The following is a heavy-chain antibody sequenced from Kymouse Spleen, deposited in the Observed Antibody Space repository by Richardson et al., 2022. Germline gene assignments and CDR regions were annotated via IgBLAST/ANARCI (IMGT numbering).Heavy chain of an antibody. Sequence: EVQLVESGGGLVQPGRSLRLSCAASGFTFDDYAMHWVRQAPGKGLEWVSGISWNSGSIGYADSVKGRFTISRDNAKNSLYLQMNSLRAEDTALYYCAKAFTIFGVVWAFDIWGQGTMVTVSS. CDR1: GFTFDDYA. CDR2: ISWNSGSI. V-gene: IGHV3-9*01. D-gene: IGHD3-3*01. CDR3: AKAFTIFGVVWAFDI. J-gene: IGHJ3*02.